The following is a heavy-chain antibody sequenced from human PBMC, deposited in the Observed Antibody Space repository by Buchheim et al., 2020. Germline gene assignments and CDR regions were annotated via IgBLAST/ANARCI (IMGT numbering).Heavy chain of an antibody. Sequence: QVQLVESGGGVVQPGRSLRLSYAASGFTFSSYAMHWVRQAPGKGLEWVAVISYDGSNKYYADSVKGRFTISRDNSKNTLYLQMNSLRAEDTAVYYCARDRYDSSGYYPNYWGQGTL. J-gene: IGHJ4*02. CDR3: ARDRYDSSGYYPNY. D-gene: IGHD3-22*01. CDR1: GFTFSSYA. V-gene: IGHV3-30-3*01. CDR2: ISYDGSNK.